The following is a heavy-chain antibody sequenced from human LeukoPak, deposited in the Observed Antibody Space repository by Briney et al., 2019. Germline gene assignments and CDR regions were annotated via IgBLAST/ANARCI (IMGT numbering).Heavy chain of an antibody. V-gene: IGHV4-39*01. Sequence: SETLSLTCSVSGDSISSSSYFWGWIRQSPGQGLEWIGTSYHTGNTYYNPSLKSRVTISLDTSSNQFSLRLISVIVADTAVYYCVRLRSFWHFDLWGRGTLVAVSS. CDR1: GDSISSSSYF. D-gene: IGHD2-15*01. J-gene: IGHJ2*01. CDR3: VRLRSFWHFDL. CDR2: SYHTGNT.